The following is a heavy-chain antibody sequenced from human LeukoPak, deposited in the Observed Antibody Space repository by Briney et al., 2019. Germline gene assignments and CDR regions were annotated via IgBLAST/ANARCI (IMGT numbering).Heavy chain of an antibody. CDR3: ARGIAARLYYYYYMDV. CDR1: GDSVSSNSAA. CDR2: TYYRSKWYN. J-gene: IGHJ6*03. V-gene: IGHV6-1*01. Sequence: SQTLSLTCAISGDSVSSNSAAWNWIRQSPSRGLEWLGRTYYRSKWYNDYAVSVKSRITINPDTSKNQFSLQLNSVTPEDTAVYYCARGIAARLYYYYYMDVWGKGTTVTVSS. D-gene: IGHD6-6*01.